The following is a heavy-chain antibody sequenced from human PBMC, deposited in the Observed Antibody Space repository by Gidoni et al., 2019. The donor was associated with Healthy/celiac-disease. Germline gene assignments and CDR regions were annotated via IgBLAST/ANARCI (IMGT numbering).Heavy chain of an antibody. CDR1: GGSISSSSYY. V-gene: IGHV4-39*01. D-gene: IGHD3-22*01. Sequence: QLQLQESGPGLVKPSETLSLTCTVSGGSISSSSYYWGWIRQPPGKGLEWIGSIYYSGSTYYNPSLKSRVTISVDTSKNQFSLKLSSVTAADTAVYYCARHEGSSGYYLFQSPTPNYFDYWGQGTLVTVSS. J-gene: IGHJ4*02. CDR3: ARHEGSSGYYLFQSPTPNYFDY. CDR2: IYYSGST.